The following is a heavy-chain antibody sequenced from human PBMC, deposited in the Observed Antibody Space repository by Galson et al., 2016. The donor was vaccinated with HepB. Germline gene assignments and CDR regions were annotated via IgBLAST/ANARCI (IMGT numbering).Heavy chain of an antibody. Sequence: SLRLSCAASGFTFSDYYMTWMRQAPGKGLEWVSYISSSGNVIYYADSVKGRFTISRDNAENSLYLQMNSLRAEDTAVYYCAKDRTPGTVATAASRSGVDVWGQGATVTVSS. V-gene: IGHV3-11*01. CDR2: ISSSGNVI. D-gene: IGHD2-2*01. CDR1: GFTFSDYY. CDR3: AKDRTPGTVATAASRSGVDV. J-gene: IGHJ6*02.